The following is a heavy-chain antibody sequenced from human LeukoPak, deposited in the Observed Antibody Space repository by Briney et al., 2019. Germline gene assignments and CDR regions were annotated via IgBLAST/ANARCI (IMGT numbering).Heavy chain of an antibody. Sequence: SVKVSCKASGYTFTSYGISWVRQAPGQGLEWMGWISAYNGNTNYAQKLQGRVTMTTDTSTSTAYMELRSLRSDDTAVYYCARVSIVVVVAATPFDYWGQGTLVTVSS. D-gene: IGHD2-15*01. J-gene: IGHJ4*02. V-gene: IGHV1-18*01. CDR2: ISAYNGNT. CDR3: ARVSIVVVVAATPFDY. CDR1: GYTFTSYG.